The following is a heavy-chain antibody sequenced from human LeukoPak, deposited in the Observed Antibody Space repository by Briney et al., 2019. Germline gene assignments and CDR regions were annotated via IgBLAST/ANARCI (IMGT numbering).Heavy chain of an antibody. J-gene: IGHJ4*02. CDR2: IYYSGGT. CDR3: ARETEWLIDY. V-gene: IGHV4-59*01. D-gene: IGHD6-19*01. Sequence: PSETLSLXCTVSGGSISSYYWSWIRRPPGKGLEWIGYIYYSGGTNYNPSLKSRVTISVDTSKNQFSLKLSSVTAADTAVYYCARETEWLIDYWGQGTLVTVSS. CDR1: GGSISSYY.